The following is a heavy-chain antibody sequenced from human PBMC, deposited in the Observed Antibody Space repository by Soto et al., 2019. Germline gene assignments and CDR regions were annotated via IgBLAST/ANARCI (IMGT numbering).Heavy chain of an antibody. V-gene: IGHV4-59*01. J-gene: IGHJ3*02. CDR3: ARGAGKTAADAFDI. Sequence: SETLSLTCTVSGGSISSYYWSWIRQPPGKGLEWIGYIYYSGSTNYNPSLKSRVTISVDTSKNQFSLKLSSVTAADTAVYYCARGAGKTAADAFDIWGQGTMVTVSS. CDR2: IYYSGST. D-gene: IGHD6-13*01. CDR1: GGSISSYY.